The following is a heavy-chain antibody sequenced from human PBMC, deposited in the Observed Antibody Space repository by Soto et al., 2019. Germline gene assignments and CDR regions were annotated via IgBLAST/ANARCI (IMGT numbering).Heavy chain of an antibody. CDR3: ARDQGFTIFGVVSYYYYGMDV. Sequence: QVQLVESGGGVVQPGRSLRLSCAASGFTFSSYGMHWVRQAPGKGLEWVAVIWYDGSNKYYADSVKGRFTISRDNSKNTLYLQMNSLRAEETAVYYCARDQGFTIFGVVSYYYYGMDVWGQGTTVTVSS. V-gene: IGHV3-33*01. J-gene: IGHJ6*02. CDR1: GFTFSSYG. D-gene: IGHD3-3*01. CDR2: IWYDGSNK.